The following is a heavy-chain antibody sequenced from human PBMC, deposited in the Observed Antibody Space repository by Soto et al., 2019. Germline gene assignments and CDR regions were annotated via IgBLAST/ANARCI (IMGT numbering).Heavy chain of an antibody. J-gene: IGHJ2*01. CDR2: ISRTGGRT. D-gene: IGHD2-8*01. CDR3: AKDNGPPGTSDWYFDF. V-gene: IGHV3-23*01. CDR1: GFTFSNYA. Sequence: QAGGSLRLSCAASGFTFSNYAMSWVRQAPGKGLEWVSGISRTGGRTYYADSVRGRFTISRDNSRSMLYLQMTSLRADYTAVYFCAKDNGPPGTSDWYFDFWGRGTLVTVSS.